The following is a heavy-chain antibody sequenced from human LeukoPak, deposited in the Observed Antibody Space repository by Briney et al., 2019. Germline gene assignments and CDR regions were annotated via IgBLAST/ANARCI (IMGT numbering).Heavy chain of an antibody. J-gene: IGHJ4*02. CDR3: AKGRGIAVAGSLDC. D-gene: IGHD6-19*01. V-gene: IGHV3-9*03. CDR2: ISWNSGSI. Sequence: GGSLRLSCAASGFTFDDYAMHWVRQAPGKGLEWVSGISWNSGSIGYADSVKGRFTISRDNAKNSLYLQMNSLRAEDMALYYCAKGRGIAVAGSLDCWGQGTLVTVSS. CDR1: GFTFDDYA.